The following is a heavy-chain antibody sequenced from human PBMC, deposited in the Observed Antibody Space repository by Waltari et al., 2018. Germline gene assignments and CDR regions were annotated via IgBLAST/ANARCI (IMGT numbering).Heavy chain of an antibody. J-gene: IGHJ3*02. Sequence: EVQLLESGGGLVQPGGSLRLSCASSGFTFSSYAMRWVRQAPGKGLEWVSAIRGSGGSTYYADSVKGRFTISRDNSKNTLYLQMNSLRAEDTAVYYCAKERGVAAAPHIWGQGTMVTVSS. D-gene: IGHD6-13*01. CDR2: IRGSGGST. V-gene: IGHV3-23*01. CDR3: AKERGVAAAPHI. CDR1: GFTFSSYA.